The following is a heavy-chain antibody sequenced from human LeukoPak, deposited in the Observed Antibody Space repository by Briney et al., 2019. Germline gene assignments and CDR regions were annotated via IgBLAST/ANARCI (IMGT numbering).Heavy chain of an antibody. Sequence: ASVRVSCKASGGTFSSYAISWVRQAPGQGLEWMGGIIPIFGTANYAQKFQGRVTITADESTSTAYMELSSLRSEDTAVYYCARGPGGDSRLTFDPWGQGTLVTVSS. V-gene: IGHV1-69*13. J-gene: IGHJ5*02. CDR1: GGTFSSYA. D-gene: IGHD2-21*02. CDR3: ARGPGGDSRLTFDP. CDR2: IIPIFGTA.